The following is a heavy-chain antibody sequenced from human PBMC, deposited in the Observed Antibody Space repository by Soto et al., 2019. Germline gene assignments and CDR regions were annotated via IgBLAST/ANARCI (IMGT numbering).Heavy chain of an antibody. CDR2: IFPSGTT. V-gene: IGHV4-4*02. J-gene: IGHJ4*01. CDR3: ATEDSMNWTHDY. D-gene: IGHD1-1*01. CDR1: GGSISDTHV. Sequence: QVQLQESGPGVVKPSGTLSLTCVVSGGSISDTHVWSWVRQPPGKGLEWIGEIFPSGTTDYNPSLXSXXTMSLGKSRNQLSLTLNSVTAADTAVYYCATEDSMNWTHDYWGHGILVTVSS.